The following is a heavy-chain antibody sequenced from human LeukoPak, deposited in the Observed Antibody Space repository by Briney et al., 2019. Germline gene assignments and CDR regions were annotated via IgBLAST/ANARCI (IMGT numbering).Heavy chain of an antibody. D-gene: IGHD3-22*01. V-gene: IGHV1-58*02. CDR1: GFTFTSSA. J-gene: IGHJ4*02. CDR3: AAHFDYYDSSGYNDY. CDR2: IFVVSGNT. Sequence: TSVSVSCTASGFTFTSSAMQWVRQARGQRLEWIGWIFVVSGNTNYAQKFQEGVTITKDMSTSTAYMELSSLRSEDTAVYYCAAHFDYYDSSGYNDYWGQGTLVTVSS.